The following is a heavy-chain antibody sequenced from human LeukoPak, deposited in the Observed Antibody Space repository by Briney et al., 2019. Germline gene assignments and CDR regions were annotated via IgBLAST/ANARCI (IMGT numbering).Heavy chain of an antibody. D-gene: IGHD6-19*01. CDR1: GYTFTSYG. J-gene: IGHJ6*02. V-gene: IGHV1-18*01. CDR2: ISADNGNT. CDR3: ARTVAGGSSVFYYHGMDV. Sequence: ASVKVSCKASGYTFTSYGLSWVRQAPGQGLEWMGWISADNGNTKYAQKLQGRVSMTTDTSTSTAYMELRSLRSDDTAVYYCARTVAGGSSVFYYHGMDVWGQGTTVTVSS.